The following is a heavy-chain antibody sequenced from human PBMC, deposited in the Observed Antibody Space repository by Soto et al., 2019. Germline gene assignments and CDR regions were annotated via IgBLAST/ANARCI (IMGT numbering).Heavy chain of an antibody. CDR1: GFIFSNYG. Sequence: QVQLVESGGGVVQPGRSLRLSCAASGFIFSNYGMHWVRQAPGKGLEWVSVIWYDGSNKYYADSVKGRFTISRDNSKNTVSLQMNGLRAEGTGVYYCARGSSRGYCSGSSCYPPAPFDYWGQGTLVTVSS. V-gene: IGHV3-33*01. J-gene: IGHJ4*02. D-gene: IGHD2-15*01. CDR2: IWYDGSNK. CDR3: ARGSSRGYCSGSSCYPPAPFDY.